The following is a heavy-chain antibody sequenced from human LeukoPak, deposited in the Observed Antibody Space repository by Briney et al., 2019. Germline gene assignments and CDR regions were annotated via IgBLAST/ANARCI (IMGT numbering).Heavy chain of an antibody. V-gene: IGHV3-11*06. J-gene: IGHJ4*02. CDR3: ARDGPWIQLSWAFDY. CDR1: GFTFSNYY. D-gene: IGHD5-18*01. CDR2: IRGDGSST. Sequence: GGSLRLSCAASGFTFSNYYMSWIRQAPGKGLEWVSYIRGDGSSTNYTDSVKGRFTISRDNAKSSLYLQMNSLRAEDTAVYYCARDGPWIQLSWAFDYWGQGTLVTVSS.